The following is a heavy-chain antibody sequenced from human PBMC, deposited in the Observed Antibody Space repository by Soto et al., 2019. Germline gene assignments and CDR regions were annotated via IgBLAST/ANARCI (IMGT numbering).Heavy chain of an antibody. CDR3: TGYRVMVTIAGTFDI. CDR2: LIPIFGTA. D-gene: IGHD5-18*01. J-gene: IGHJ3*02. Sequence: QVQLVQSGAEVQKPGSSVKVSCKAYVGTFSSYAISWVRQAPGQGLEWMGGLIPIFGTANYAQKFQGRVKNTADESTSTAYMELRSLRSEDTAVYSWTGYRVMVTIAGTFDIRGKVTMVTVSS. CDR1: VGTFSSYA. V-gene: IGHV1-69*12.